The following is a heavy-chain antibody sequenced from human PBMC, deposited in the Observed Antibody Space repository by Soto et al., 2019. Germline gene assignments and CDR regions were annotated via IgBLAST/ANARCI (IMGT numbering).Heavy chain of an antibody. V-gene: IGHV3-30*04. D-gene: IGHD3-3*01. CDR3: ARGGTYYDFWNGFYRIDH. CDR1: GFTFSYYA. J-gene: IGHJ4*02. CDR2: ISYDGKNK. Sequence: PGGSLRLSCEASGFTFSYYAMHWVRQAPGKGLEWVAVISYDGKNKYYTDSVRGRFTFSRDNSKNTLSLQMNSLRPDDTAVYYCARGGTYYDFWNGFYRIDHWGQGTPVTVSS.